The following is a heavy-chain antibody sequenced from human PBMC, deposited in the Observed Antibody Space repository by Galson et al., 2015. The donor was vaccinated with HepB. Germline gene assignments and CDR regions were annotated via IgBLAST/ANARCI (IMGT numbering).Heavy chain of an antibody. CDR3: AKDLRDIVAVGGAHWD. CDR1: GFTFTTYA. Sequence: SLRLSCAASGFTFTTYAMNWVRQAPGKGLEWVSTVSGSGDSTYYADSVKGRFTISRDNSKNTLYLQMNSLRAEDTAIYYCAKDLRDIVAVGGAHWDWGQGTLVTVSS. J-gene: IGHJ4*02. D-gene: IGHD2-15*01. CDR2: VSGSGDST. V-gene: IGHV3-23*01.